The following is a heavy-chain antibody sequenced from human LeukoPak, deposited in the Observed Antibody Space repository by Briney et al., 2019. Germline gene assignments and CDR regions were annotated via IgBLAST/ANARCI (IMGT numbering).Heavy chain of an antibody. CDR3: AKDGQDIVVVVAATWLNWFDP. V-gene: IGHV3-74*01. Sequence: GGSLRLSCAASGFTFSSYWMHWVRQAPGKGLVWVSRIKNDGSSTSYADSVKGRFTISRDNAKNTLYLQMNSLRAEDTAVYYCAKDGQDIVVVVAATWLNWFDPWGQGTLVTVSS. J-gene: IGHJ5*02. CDR1: GFTFSSYW. D-gene: IGHD2-15*01. CDR2: IKNDGSST.